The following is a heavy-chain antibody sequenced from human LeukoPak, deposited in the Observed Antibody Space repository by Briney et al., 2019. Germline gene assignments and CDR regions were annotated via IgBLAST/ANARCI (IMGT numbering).Heavy chain of an antibody. CDR1: GGTFSSYA. D-gene: IGHD3-10*01. CDR2: IIPIFGTA. CDR3: ARDRARNYGSGSYHRPSLNWFDP. J-gene: IGHJ5*02. V-gene: IGHV1-69*13. Sequence: SVKVSCKASGGTFSSYAISWVRQAPGQGLEWMGGIIPIFGTANYAQKFQGRVTITADESTSTAYMELSSLRSEDTAVYYCARDRARNYGSGSYHRPSLNWFDPWGQGTLVTVSS.